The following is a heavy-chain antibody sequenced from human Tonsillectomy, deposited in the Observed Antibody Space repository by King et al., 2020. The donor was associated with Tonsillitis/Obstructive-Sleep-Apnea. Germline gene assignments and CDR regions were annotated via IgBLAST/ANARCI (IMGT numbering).Heavy chain of an antibody. CDR3: ARAYCTSPSCYVVYQMDV. CDR1: GYTFSIYA. Sequence: QLVQSGAEVKKPGASVKVSCETSGYTFSIYAIHWVRQAPGQRLEWMGWINGGKGNTEYSRRFQDRLTITRDTSASTAYMELSGLRIEDTAVYYCARAYCTSPSCYVVYQMDVWGNGTAVTVSS. CDR2: INGGKGNT. D-gene: IGHD2-2*01. V-gene: IGHV1-3*01. J-gene: IGHJ6*03.